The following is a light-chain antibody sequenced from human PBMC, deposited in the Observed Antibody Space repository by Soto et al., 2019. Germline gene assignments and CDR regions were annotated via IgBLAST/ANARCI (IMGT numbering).Light chain of an antibody. CDR1: SSDVGGYNY. Sequence: ALTQPASVSGSPGQSITISCTGTSSDVGGYNYVSWYQQHPGKAPKLMIYDVSNRPSGVSNRFSGSKSGNTASLTISGLQAEDEADYYCSSYTSSSTPYVFGTGTKATVL. V-gene: IGLV2-14*01. CDR2: DVS. CDR3: SSYTSSSTPYV. J-gene: IGLJ1*01.